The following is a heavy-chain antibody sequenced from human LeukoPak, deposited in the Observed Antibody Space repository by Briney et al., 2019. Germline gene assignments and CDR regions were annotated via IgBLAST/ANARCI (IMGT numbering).Heavy chain of an antibody. D-gene: IGHD3-22*01. J-gene: IGHJ4*02. Sequence: GRSLRLSCTASGFTFNTYAMHWVRQTPGMGLEWVAVISYDGINIYYLDSVKGRFTISRGNSNNTLYLQITSLRPEDTAVYYCVRVPARASSAFYYFDYWGQGTLVTVSS. CDR3: VRVPARASSAFYYFDY. V-gene: IGHV3-30-3*01. CDR2: ISYDGINI. CDR1: GFTFNTYA.